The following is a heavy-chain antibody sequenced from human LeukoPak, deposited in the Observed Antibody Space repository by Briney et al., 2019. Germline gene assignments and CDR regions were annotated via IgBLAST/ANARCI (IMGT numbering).Heavy chain of an antibody. Sequence: PSGTLSLTCTVSGGSISSYYWSWIRQPPGKGLEWIGYIYYSGSTNYNPSLKSRVTISADTSENQISLKLSSVTAADTAVYYCARGTQFDYWGQGTLVTVSS. CDR3: ARGTQFDY. D-gene: IGHD1-14*01. J-gene: IGHJ4*02. CDR2: IYYSGST. V-gene: IGHV4-59*08. CDR1: GGSISSYY.